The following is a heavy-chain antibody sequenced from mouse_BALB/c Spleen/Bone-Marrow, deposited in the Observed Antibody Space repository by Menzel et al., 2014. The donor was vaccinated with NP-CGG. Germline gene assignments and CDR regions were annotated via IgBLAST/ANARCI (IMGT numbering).Heavy chain of an antibody. CDR1: GYTFTNYY. CDR3: TTLGRFAC. J-gene: IGHJ3*01. D-gene: IGHD4-1*01. V-gene: IGHV1S81*02. Sequence: QVHLQQSGAELVKPGTSVKLSCKASGYTFTNYYIYWVKQTPGQGLEWIGEINPTNGGTNFNEKFRTKATLTVDKSSSTAYMQLSSLTSEDSAVYSCTTLGRFACRGQGTLVTVSA. CDR2: INPTNGGT.